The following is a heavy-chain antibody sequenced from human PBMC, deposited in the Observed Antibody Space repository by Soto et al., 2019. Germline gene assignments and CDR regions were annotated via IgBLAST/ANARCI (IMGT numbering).Heavy chain of an antibody. D-gene: IGHD6-19*01. V-gene: IGHV1-46*01. CDR1: RYTLTSYY. Sequence: GASVKVSCKASRYTLTSYYMHWVRQAPGQGLEWMGIINPSGGSTSYAQKFQGRVTMTRDTSTSTVYMELSSLRSEDTAVYYCARVRAVADNWFDPWGQGTLVTVSS. CDR2: INPSGGST. CDR3: ARVRAVADNWFDP. J-gene: IGHJ5*02.